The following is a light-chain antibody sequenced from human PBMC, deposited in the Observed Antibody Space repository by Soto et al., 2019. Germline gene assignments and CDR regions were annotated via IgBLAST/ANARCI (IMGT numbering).Light chain of an antibody. CDR2: DVS. CDR3: NSYTSSSTPYV. CDR1: SSDVGGYNY. V-gene: IGLV2-14*03. Sequence: QSVLTQPASMSGSPGQSITISCTGTSSDVGGYNYVSWYQHHPGKAPKLMIYDVSNRPSGVSNRFSGSKSGNTASLTISGLQAEDEAEYFCNSYTSSSTPYVFGTGTKVTVL. J-gene: IGLJ1*01.